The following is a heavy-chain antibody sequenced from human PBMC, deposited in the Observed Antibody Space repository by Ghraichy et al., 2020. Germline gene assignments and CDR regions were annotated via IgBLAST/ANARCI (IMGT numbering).Heavy chain of an antibody. J-gene: IGHJ3*02. CDR2: IIPIFGTA. Sequence: SVKVSCKASGGTFSSYAISWVRQAPGQGLEWMGGIIPIFGTANYAQKFQGRVTITADESTSTAYMELSSLRSEDTAVYYCARDGYSSSWYTVHAFDIWGQGTMVTVSS. CDR3: ARDGYSSSWYTVHAFDI. V-gene: IGHV1-69*13. D-gene: IGHD6-13*01. CDR1: GGTFSSYA.